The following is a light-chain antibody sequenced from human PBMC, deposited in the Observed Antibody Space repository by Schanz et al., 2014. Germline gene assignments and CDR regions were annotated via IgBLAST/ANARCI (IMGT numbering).Light chain of an antibody. J-gene: IGLJ3*02. V-gene: IGLV1-51*01. CDR3: GICAYSLNFGA. CDR2: DNN. CDR1: SSEIGDNY. Sequence: QSVLTQPPSVSAAPGQKVTISCSGSSSEIGDNYVSWYQHIPGTAPKLLIYDNNYRPSGIPDRFSGSKSGNSATLKITGLQAGDEADYYCGICAYSLNFGAFGGGTKVTVL.